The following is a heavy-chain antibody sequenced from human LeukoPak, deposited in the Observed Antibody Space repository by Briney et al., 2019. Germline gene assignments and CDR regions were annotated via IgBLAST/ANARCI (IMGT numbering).Heavy chain of an antibody. CDR1: GFTFSSYS. V-gene: IGHV3-21*01. CDR2: ITSGSSYI. D-gene: IGHD4-17*01. J-gene: IGHJ4*02. CDR3: ARAPLRDYGDLNFDY. Sequence: GGSLRLSCAASGFTFSSYSMNWVRQAPGKGLEWVASITSGSSYIYYADSVKGRFTISRDNAKNSLYLQMNSLRAEDTAVYYCARAPLRDYGDLNFDYWGQGTLVTVSS.